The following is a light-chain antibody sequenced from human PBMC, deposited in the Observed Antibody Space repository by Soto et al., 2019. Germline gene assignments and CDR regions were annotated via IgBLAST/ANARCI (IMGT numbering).Light chain of an antibody. V-gene: IGLV3-1*01. CDR3: QAWESTTAGGV. CDR1: KLGDKY. Sequence: SYELTQPPSVSVSPGQTASISCSGDKLGDKYVCWYQQKPGQSPLLVIYQDDKRPSGIPERFSVSTSGDTATLTVTGTQTIDEAEYYCQAWESTTAGGVFGGGTKLTVL. J-gene: IGLJ2*01. CDR2: QDD.